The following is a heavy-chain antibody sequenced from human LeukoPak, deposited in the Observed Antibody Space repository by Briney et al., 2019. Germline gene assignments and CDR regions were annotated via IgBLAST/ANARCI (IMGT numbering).Heavy chain of an antibody. CDR1: GFSVRNNY. Sequence: PGGSLRLSCAASGFSVRNNYMSWVRQARGEGLGWVSAIATDFYTNYADSVRGRFTISRDDSKNTLFLQMNSLRAEDTAVYYCASRDTSGWYDYWGQGTLVTVSS. CDR2: IATDFYT. D-gene: IGHD6-19*01. CDR3: ASRDTSGWYDY. J-gene: IGHJ4*02. V-gene: IGHV3-53*01.